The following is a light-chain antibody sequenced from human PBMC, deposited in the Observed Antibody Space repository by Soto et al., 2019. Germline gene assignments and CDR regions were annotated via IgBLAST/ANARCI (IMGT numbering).Light chain of an antibody. J-gene: IGKJ2*03. CDR3: QTYNDWASR. CDR2: DAS. V-gene: IGKV1-5*01. Sequence: DIQMTQSPSTLTASVGDRVTITCRASQSVTNFLAWYQQKPGKAPKLLIYDASTLEDGVPSRFSGSGSGTQVTLAISSVQPYDYGNYYCQTYNDWASRFGQGTKLEIK. CDR1: QSVTNF.